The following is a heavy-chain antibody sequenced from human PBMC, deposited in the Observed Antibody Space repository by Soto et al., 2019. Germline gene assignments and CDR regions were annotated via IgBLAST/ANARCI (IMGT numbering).Heavy chain of an antibody. J-gene: IGHJ5*02. CDR1: GGSISSGDYY. Sequence: SETLSLTCTVSGGSISSGDYYWSWIRQPPGKGLEWIGYIYYSGSTYYNPSLNSRVTISVDTSKNQFSLKLSSVTAADTAVYYCARHQSHSSSYVDPWGQGTLVTVSS. CDR3: ARHQSHSSSYVDP. V-gene: IGHV4-30-4*01. D-gene: IGHD6-13*01. CDR2: IYYSGST.